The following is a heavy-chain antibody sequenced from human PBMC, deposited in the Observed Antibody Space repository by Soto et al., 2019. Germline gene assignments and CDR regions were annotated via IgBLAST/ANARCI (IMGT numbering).Heavy chain of an antibody. V-gene: IGHV3-23*01. D-gene: IGHD2-2*03. Sequence: GGSLRLSCATSGFAFSSYTMSWVRQAPGKGLEWVSAISGGGAITYYADSVRGRFTISRDNSKSSLYLRMNSLRAEDTALYYCATGYCSSVTCYNFDFWGQGALVTVYS. CDR3: ATGYCSSVTCYNFDF. CDR2: ISGGGAIT. J-gene: IGHJ4*02. CDR1: GFAFSSYT.